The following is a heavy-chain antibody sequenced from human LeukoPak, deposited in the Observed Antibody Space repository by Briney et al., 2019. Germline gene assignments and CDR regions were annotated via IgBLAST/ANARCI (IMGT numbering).Heavy chain of an antibody. Sequence: PGGSLGLSCAASGFTFDDYAMHWVRQAPGKGLEWVSGISWNSGSIGYVDSVKGRFTISRDNAKNSLYLQMNSLTTEDTALYYCAKDMSGPGDYWGQGTLVTVSS. CDR1: GFTFDDYA. CDR2: ISWNSGSI. D-gene: IGHD3-10*01. V-gene: IGHV3-9*01. CDR3: AKDMSGPGDY. J-gene: IGHJ4*02.